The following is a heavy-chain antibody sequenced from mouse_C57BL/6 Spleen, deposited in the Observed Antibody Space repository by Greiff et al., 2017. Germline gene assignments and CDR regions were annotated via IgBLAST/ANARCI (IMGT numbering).Heavy chain of an antibody. CDR3: VRWFDY. V-gene: IGHV10-3*01. D-gene: IGHD2-2*01. CDR2: IRSKCSNYAT. CDR1: GFTFNTYA. Sequence: EVHLVESGAGLVQPKGSLKLSCAASGFTFNTYAMHWVRQAPGKGLEWVARIRSKCSNYATYYADSVKDRFTISRDDSQSMLYLQMNNLKPEDAAMYYCVRWFDYWGQGTTLTVSS. J-gene: IGHJ2*01.